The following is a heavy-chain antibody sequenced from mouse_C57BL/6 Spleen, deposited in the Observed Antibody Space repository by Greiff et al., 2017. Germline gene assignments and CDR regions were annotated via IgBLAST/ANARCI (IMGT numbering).Heavy chain of an antibody. Sequence: QVQLQQSGTELVKPGASVKLSCKASGYTFTSYWMHWVKQRPGQGLEWIGNINPSNGGTNYNEKFKSKATLTVDNSYSTAYMQLSSLTSDDSAFSYCARGLHDYSMDYWGQGTSVTVSS. CDR3: ARGLHDYSMDY. V-gene: IGHV1-53*01. CDR2: INPSNGGT. D-gene: IGHD2-2*01. CDR1: GYTFTSYW. J-gene: IGHJ4*01.